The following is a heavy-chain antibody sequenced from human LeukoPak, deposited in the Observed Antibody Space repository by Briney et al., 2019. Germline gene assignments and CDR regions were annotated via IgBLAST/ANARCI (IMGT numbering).Heavy chain of an antibody. D-gene: IGHD6-13*01. J-gene: IGHJ4*02. V-gene: IGHV3-21*01. CDR1: GFTFSSYS. CDR2: ISSSSSYI. Sequence: PGGSLRHSCAASGFTFSSYSMNWVRQAPGKGLEWVSSISSSSSYIYYADSVKGRFTISRDNAKNSLYLQMNSLRAEDTAVYYCARTIAAAGEVDYWGQGTLVTVSS. CDR3: ARTIAAAGEVDY.